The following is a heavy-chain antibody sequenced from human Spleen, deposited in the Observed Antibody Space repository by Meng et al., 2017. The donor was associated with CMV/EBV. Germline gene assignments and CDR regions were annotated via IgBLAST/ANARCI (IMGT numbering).Heavy chain of an antibody. CDR1: GGTFSSYA. V-gene: IGHV1-69*10. CDR3: ARGPFGYCSSTSCYYSYFDY. CDR2: IIPILGIA. Sequence: SVKVSCKASGGTFSSYAISWVRQAPGQGLEWMGGIIPILGIANYAQKFQGRVTITTDESTSTAYMELSSLRSEDTAVYYCARGPFGYCSSTSCYYSYFDYWGQGTLVTVSS. D-gene: IGHD2-2*01. J-gene: IGHJ4*02.